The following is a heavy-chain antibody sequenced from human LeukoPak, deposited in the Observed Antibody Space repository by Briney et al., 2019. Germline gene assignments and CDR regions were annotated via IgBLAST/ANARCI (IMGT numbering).Heavy chain of an antibody. Sequence: SGPTLLNPTQTLTLTCTFSGFSLSTSGMRVSWIRQPPGKALEWLALIDWDDDKFYSTSLKTRLTISKDTSKNQVVLTMTNMDPVDTATYYCARVPYSSGWYYFDYWGQGTLVTVSS. CDR2: IDWDDDK. CDR3: ARVPYSSGWYYFDY. V-gene: IGHV2-70*04. CDR1: GFSLSTSGMR. J-gene: IGHJ4*02. D-gene: IGHD6-19*01.